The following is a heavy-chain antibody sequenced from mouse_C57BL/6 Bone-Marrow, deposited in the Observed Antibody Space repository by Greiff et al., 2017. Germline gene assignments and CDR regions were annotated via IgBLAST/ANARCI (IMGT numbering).Heavy chain of an antibody. D-gene: IGHD1-1*01. V-gene: IGHV6-3*01. CDR1: GFTFSNYW. J-gene: IGHJ2*01. CDR3: TAITTVVATDFDY. CDR2: IRLKSDNYAT. Sequence: EVKVEESGGGLVQPGGSMKLSCVASGFTFSNYWMNWVRQSPEKGLEWVAQIRLKSDNYATHYAESVKGRFTISRDDSKSSVYLQMNNLRAEDTGIYYCTAITTVVATDFDYWGQGTTLTVSA.